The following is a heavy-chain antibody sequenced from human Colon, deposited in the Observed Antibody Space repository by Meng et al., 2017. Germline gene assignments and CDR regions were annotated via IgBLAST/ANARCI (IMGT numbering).Heavy chain of an antibody. D-gene: IGHD3-16*01. J-gene: IGHJ4*01. CDR1: GDSVTTTLSS. Sequence: QLQLQESGSRLVKPSQTLSLTCAVSGDSVTTTLSSWSWIRQSPGKGLEWTGNIYDNGYTYYSPSLRSRVTISVDRSNNQFSLNLNSVTAADTAVYFCARGYRGSTYFAYWGQESWSPSPQ. V-gene: IGHV4-30-2*06. CDR3: ARGYRGSTYFAY. CDR2: IYDNGYT.